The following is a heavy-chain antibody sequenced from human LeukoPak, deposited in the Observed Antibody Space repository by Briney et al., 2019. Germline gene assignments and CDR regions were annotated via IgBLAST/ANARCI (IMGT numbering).Heavy chain of an antibody. V-gene: IGHV1-8*01. Sequence: ASVKVSCKASGYTFTSYDINWVRQATGQGLEWMGWMNPNSGNTGYAQKFQGRVTMTRNTSISTAYMELSSLRSEDTAVYYCARDSYYDSSGYGMDNWFDPWGQGTLVTVSS. CDR1: GYTFTSYD. CDR2: MNPNSGNT. J-gene: IGHJ5*02. D-gene: IGHD3-22*01. CDR3: ARDSYYDSSGYGMDNWFDP.